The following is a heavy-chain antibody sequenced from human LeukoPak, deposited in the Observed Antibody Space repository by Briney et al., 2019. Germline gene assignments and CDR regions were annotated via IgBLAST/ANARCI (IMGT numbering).Heavy chain of an antibody. V-gene: IGHV4-34*01. CDR3: ARWRNPRPYSGYDYSGFDP. J-gene: IGHJ5*02. CDR2: INHSGST. Sequence: SETLSLTCAVYGGSFSGYYWSWIRQPPGKGLEWIGEINHSGSTNYNPSLKSRVTISVDTSKNQFSLKLSSVTAADTAVYYCARWRNPRPYSGYDYSGFDPWGQGTLVTVSS. D-gene: IGHD5-12*01. CDR1: GGSFSGYY.